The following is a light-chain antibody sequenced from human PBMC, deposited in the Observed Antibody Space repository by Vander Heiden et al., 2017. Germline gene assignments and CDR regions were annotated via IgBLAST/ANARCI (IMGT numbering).Light chain of an antibody. J-gene: IGKJ2*01. CDR1: QSFTSN. V-gene: IGKV3-15*01. CDR3: QQYNNWPLYT. CDR2: GAS. Sequence: EIGMTQSPATRPGSPGERATLPCRASQSFTSNLAWYQQKPGRAPRLLIYGASTRATSIPARFSSSGSGTEFTLPISSLQSEDFAVYYCQQYNNWPLYTFGQGTKLEIK.